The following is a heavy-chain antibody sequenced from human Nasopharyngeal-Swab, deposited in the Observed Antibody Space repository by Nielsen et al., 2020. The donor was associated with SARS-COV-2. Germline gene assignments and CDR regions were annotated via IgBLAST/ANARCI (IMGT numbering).Heavy chain of an antibody. CDR3: ARHKIGSGRYGAFFDY. CDR2: IYYSGST. J-gene: IGHJ4*02. V-gene: IGHV4-59*08. Sequence: SETLSLTCTVSGGSISSYYWSWIRQPPGKGLEWIGYIYYSGSTNYNPSLKSRVTISVDTSKNQFSLKLSSVTAADTAVYYCARHKIGSGRYGAFFDYWGQGTLVTVSS. CDR1: GGSISSYY. D-gene: IGHD6-19*01.